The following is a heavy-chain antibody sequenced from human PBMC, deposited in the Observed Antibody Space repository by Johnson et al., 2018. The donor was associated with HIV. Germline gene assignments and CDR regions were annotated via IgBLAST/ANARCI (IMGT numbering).Heavy chain of an antibody. J-gene: IGHJ3*02. CDR3: ARVGYQLHDAFDI. D-gene: IGHD2-2*01. V-gene: IGHV3-30*04. CDR1: AFTFSSYA. Sequence: QVQLVESGGGVVQPGRSLRLSCAASAFTFSSYAMHWVRQAPGKGLEWVAVMSSDGSITYFADSVKGRFTLSRDNAKNSLFLQMHSLRVEDTAIYYCARVGYQLHDAFDIWGQGTMVTVSS. CDR2: MSSDGSIT.